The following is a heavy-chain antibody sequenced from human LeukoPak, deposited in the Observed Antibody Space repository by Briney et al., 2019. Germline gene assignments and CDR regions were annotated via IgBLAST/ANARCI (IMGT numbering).Heavy chain of an antibody. CDR3: VRGPYALF. J-gene: IGHJ4*02. Sequence: GESLRLSCAASGFTFSDYWLSWVRQAPGKGLEWVANIKQDGTERNYVDSVKGRFTISRDNARDSLYLQMNSLRAEDTAVYYCVRGPYALFWGQGTLVSVSS. CDR2: IKQDGTER. V-gene: IGHV3-7*01. D-gene: IGHD2-2*01. CDR1: GFTFSDYW.